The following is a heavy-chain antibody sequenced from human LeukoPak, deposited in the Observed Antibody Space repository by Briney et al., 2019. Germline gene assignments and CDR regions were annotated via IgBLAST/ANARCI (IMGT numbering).Heavy chain of an antibody. V-gene: IGHV3-30*18. Sequence: GRSLRLSCAASGFTFSSYGMHWVRQAPGKGLEWVAVISYDGSNKYYADSVKGRFTISRDNSKNTLYLQMNSLRAEDTAVYYCAKDKEITMVRGVPDYWGQGTLVTVSS. D-gene: IGHD3-10*01. CDR3: AKDKEITMVRGVPDY. CDR1: GFTFSSYG. J-gene: IGHJ4*02. CDR2: ISYDGSNK.